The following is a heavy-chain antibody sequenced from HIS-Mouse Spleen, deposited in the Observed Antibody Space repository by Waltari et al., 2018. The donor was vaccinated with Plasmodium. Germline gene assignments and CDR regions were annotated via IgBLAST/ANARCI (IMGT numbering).Heavy chain of an antibody. J-gene: IGHJ2*01. CDR3: AKGAGAPGYFDL. Sequence: QVQLVESGGGVVQPGRSLRLSCAASGSTFSSYGMHWVRQAPGKGLEWVAVIWYDGSNKYYADSVKGRFTISRDNSKNTLYLQMNSLRAEDTAVYYCAKGAGAPGYFDLWGRGTLVTVSS. CDR1: GSTFSSYG. CDR2: IWYDGSNK. V-gene: IGHV3-33*06.